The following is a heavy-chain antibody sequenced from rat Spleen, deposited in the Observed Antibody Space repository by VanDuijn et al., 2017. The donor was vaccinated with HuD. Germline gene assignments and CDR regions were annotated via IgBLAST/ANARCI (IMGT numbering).Heavy chain of an antibody. J-gene: IGHJ4*01. CDR1: GFTFSDYY. CDR3: TRGIGGAGVMDA. V-gene: IGHV5-22*01. Sequence: EVRLVESGGGLVQPGRSLKVSCAASGFTFSDYYMAWVRQAPKKGLEWVASIRYEGSRTYYGDSVKGRFTISRDNAKSTLYLHMNRLRSEDTATYYCTRGIGGAGVMDAWGQGASVTVSS. CDR2: IRYEGSRT. D-gene: IGHD1-6*01.